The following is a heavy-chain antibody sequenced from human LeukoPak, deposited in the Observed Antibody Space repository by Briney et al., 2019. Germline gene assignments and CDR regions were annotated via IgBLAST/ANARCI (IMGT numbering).Heavy chain of an antibody. CDR1: GFTFSSYA. J-gene: IGHJ4*02. V-gene: IGHV3-23*01. D-gene: IGHD3-3*01. CDR3: AKSPNVLRFLEWLLYLDY. Sequence: PGGSLRLSCAASGFTFSSYAMSGYRQAPGKGLEWVSAISGSGGSTYYADSVKGRFTISRDNSKNTLYLQMYSLRAEDTAVYYCAKSPNVLRFLEWLLYLDYWGQGTLVTVSS. CDR2: ISGSGGST.